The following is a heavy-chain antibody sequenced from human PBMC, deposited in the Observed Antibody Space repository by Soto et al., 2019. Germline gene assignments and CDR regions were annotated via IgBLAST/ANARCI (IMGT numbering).Heavy chain of an antibody. CDR1: GFTFSSYS. D-gene: IGHD6-19*01. V-gene: IGHV3-21*01. CDR2: ISSSSSYI. Sequence: KPGGSLRLSCAASGFTFSSYSMNWVRQAPGKGLEWVSSISSSSSYIYYADSVKGRFTISRDNAKNSLYLQMNSLRAEDTAVYYCARDTSVAGTPDAFDIWGQGTMVTVSS. J-gene: IGHJ3*02. CDR3: ARDTSVAGTPDAFDI.